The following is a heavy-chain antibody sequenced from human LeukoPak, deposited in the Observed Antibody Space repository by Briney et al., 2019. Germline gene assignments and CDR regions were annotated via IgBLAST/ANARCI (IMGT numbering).Heavy chain of an antibody. D-gene: IGHD6-13*01. Sequence: GASVKVSCKASGYTFTSYDINWVRQATGQGLEWMGWMNPNSGNTGYAQKFQGRVTMTRNTSISTAYMELSSLRSEDTAVYYCARDVDSRSWFANWGQGTLVTVTS. CDR2: MNPNSGNT. CDR3: ARDVDSRSWFAN. J-gene: IGHJ5*02. V-gene: IGHV1-8*01. CDR1: GYTFTSYD.